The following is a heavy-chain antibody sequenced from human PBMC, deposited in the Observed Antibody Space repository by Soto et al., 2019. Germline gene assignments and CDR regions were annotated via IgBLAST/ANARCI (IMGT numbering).Heavy chain of an antibody. Sequence: GASVKVSCKASGGTFSSYAISWVRQAPGQGLEWMGGIIPIFGTANYAQKFQGRVTITADESTSTAYMELSSLRSEDTAVYYCARDLCGSYDSSGSYFDYWGQGTMVTVSS. V-gene: IGHV1-69*13. J-gene: IGHJ4*02. CDR2: IIPIFGTA. CDR3: ARDLCGSYDSSGSYFDY. CDR1: GGTFSSYA. D-gene: IGHD3-22*01.